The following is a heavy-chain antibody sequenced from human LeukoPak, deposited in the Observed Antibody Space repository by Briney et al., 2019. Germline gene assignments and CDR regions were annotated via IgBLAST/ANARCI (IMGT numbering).Heavy chain of an antibody. CDR3: ATRAPPRYDSSGYYHY. J-gene: IGHJ4*02. Sequence: ASVKVSCKASGYTFTSYGISWVRQAPGQGLEWMGWISAYNGNTNYAQKLQGRVTMTTDTSTSTAYMELRSLRSDDTAVYYCATRAPPRYDSSGYYHYWGQGTLVTVSS. CDR1: GYTFTSYG. CDR2: ISAYNGNT. D-gene: IGHD3-22*01. V-gene: IGHV1-18*01.